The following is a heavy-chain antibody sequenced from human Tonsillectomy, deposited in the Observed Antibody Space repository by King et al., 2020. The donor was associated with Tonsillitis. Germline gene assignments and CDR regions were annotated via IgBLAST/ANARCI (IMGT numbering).Heavy chain of an antibody. Sequence: VQLVESGGGVVQPGRSLRLSCAASGFTFSSYGMHWVRQAPGKGLEWVAVIWYDGSNKYYEDSVKGRFTISRDNSKNTLYLQMNSPRAEDTAVYYCASKTGDYGDHEFYFDYWGQGTLVTVSS. CDR3: ASKTGDYGDHEFYFDY. CDR1: GFTFSSYG. D-gene: IGHD4-17*01. V-gene: IGHV3-33*01. J-gene: IGHJ4*02. CDR2: IWYDGSNK.